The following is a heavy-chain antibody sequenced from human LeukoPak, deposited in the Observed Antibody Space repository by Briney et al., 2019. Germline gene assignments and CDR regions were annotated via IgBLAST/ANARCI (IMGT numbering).Heavy chain of an antibody. J-gene: IGHJ4*02. Sequence: GGSLRLSCAASGFTFSSYGMHWVRQAPGKGLEWVAVIWYDGSNKYYADSVKGRFTISRDNSKNTLYLQMNSLRAEDTAVYYCARASSGWVFTFDYWGQGTLVTVSS. D-gene: IGHD6-19*01. CDR1: GFTFSSYG. CDR2: IWYDGSNK. V-gene: IGHV3-33*01. CDR3: ARASSGWVFTFDY.